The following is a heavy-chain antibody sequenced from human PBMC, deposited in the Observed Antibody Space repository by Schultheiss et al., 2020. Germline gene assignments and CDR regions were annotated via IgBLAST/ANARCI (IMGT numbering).Heavy chain of an antibody. Sequence: GESLKIPCAASGFTFSSYGMHWVRQAPGKGLEWVAVISYDGSNKYYADSVKGRFTISRDNSKNTLYLQMNSLRAEDTAVYYCAKDLVRGSGSYYLVWSYFDYWGQGTLVTVYS. CDR1: GFTFSSYG. CDR2: ISYDGSNK. D-gene: IGHD3-10*01. J-gene: IGHJ4*02. CDR3: AKDLVRGSGSYYLVWSYFDY. V-gene: IGHV3-30*18.